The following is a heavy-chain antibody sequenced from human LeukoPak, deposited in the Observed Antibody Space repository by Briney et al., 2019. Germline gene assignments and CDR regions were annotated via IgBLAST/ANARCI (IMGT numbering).Heavy chain of an antibody. CDR2: ISGSGGST. CDR1: GFTFSSYA. D-gene: IGHD6-13*01. CDR3: AKPHPAAGTNYYGMDV. V-gene: IGHV3-23*01. J-gene: IGHJ6*04. Sequence: GGSLRLSCAASGFTFSSYAMSWVRQAPGKGLEWFSAISGSGGSTYYADSVKGRFTISRDKSKNTPYLQMNSLRAEDTAVYYCAKPHPAAGTNYYGMDVWGKGTTVTVSS.